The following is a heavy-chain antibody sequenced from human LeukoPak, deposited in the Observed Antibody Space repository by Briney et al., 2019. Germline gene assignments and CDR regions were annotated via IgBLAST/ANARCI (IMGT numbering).Heavy chain of an antibody. J-gene: IGHJ4*02. D-gene: IGHD3-22*01. Sequence: GGSLRLSCAASGFTFSSYGMHWVRQAPGKGLEWVSYISSSSSTIYYADSVKGRFTISRDNAKNSLYLQMNSLRAEDTAVYYCARYYYYDSRVPLGYWGQGTLVTVSS. CDR3: ARYYYYDSRVPLGY. V-gene: IGHV3-48*01. CDR1: GFTFSSYG. CDR2: ISSSSSTI.